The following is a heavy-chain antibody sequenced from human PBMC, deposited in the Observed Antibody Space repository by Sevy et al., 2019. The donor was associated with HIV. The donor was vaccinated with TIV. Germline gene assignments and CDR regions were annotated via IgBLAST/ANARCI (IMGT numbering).Heavy chain of an antibody. V-gene: IGHV3-15*01. J-gene: IGHJ6*02. CDR3: TTDTYSSGGYGDYYYGMDV. D-gene: IGHD6-19*01. CDR2: IKSKTDGGTT. Sequence: GGSLRLSCAASGFTFSNAWMSWVRQAPGKGLEWVGRIKSKTDGGTTDYAAPVKGRFTISGDDSKNMLYLQMNSMKNLDTTVYYGTTDTYSSGGYGDYYYGMDVWGQGTTVTVSS. CDR1: GFTFSNAW.